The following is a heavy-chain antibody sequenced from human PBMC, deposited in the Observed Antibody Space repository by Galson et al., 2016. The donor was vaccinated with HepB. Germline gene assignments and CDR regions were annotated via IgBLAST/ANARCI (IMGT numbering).Heavy chain of an antibody. J-gene: IGHJ2*01. CDR1: GFTFSTYN. CDR2: ISSASDTI. CDR3: TREFDL. V-gene: IGHV3-48*01. Sequence: SLRLSCAASGFTFSTYNMNWVRLAPGKGLEWVSYISSASDTIHYAGSVKGRFTISRDNGKNSLYLQMNTLRVEDTAVYYCTREFDLWGRGTQVTVSS.